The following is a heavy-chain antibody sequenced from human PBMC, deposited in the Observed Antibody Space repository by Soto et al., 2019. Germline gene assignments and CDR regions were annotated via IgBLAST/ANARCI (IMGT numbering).Heavy chain of an antibody. CDR3: VRDGSTGWHFDS. CDR1: GGSISSSNW. D-gene: IGHD6-19*01. CDR2: TRQDGGQS. V-gene: IGHV3-7*01. J-gene: IGHJ4*02. Sequence: ETLSLTCEVSGGSISSSNWWSWVRQAPGKGLEWVANTRQDGGQSYLVDSVQGRFTIPRDNAKNSVYLQMNSLRAEDTAVYYCVRDGSTGWHFDSWGQGTLVTVSS.